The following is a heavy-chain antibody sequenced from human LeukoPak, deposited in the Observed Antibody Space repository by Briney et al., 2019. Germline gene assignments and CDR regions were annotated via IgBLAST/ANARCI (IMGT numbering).Heavy chain of an antibody. CDR3: AEGYSNTRPGSSGYFQH. Sequence: PSETLSLTCTVSGYSISSGYYWGWIRQPPGKGLEWIGSIYHSGSTNYNPSLKSRVTISVDKSKNQFSLKLSSVTAADTAVYYCAEGYSNTRPGSSGYFQHWGQGTLVTVSS. CDR1: GYSISSGYY. V-gene: IGHV4-38-2*02. CDR2: IYHSGST. J-gene: IGHJ1*01. D-gene: IGHD6-13*01.